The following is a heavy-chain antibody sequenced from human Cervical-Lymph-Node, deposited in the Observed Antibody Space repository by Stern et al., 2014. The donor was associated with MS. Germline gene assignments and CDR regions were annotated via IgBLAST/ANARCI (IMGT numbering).Heavy chain of an antibody. CDR3: ARASLGDYDWFDP. Sequence: QLQLQESGPGLVKASGTLSLTCAVSGDSITSDTWWSWVRQPPRKGLEWIGEIHHSGTTNYNPSLESRLTISLDKSQNQFSLTLNSVTAADTAVYYCARASLGDYDWFDPWGQGTLVTVSS. D-gene: IGHD4-17*01. V-gene: IGHV4-4*02. J-gene: IGHJ5*02. CDR2: IHHSGTT. CDR1: GDSITSDTW.